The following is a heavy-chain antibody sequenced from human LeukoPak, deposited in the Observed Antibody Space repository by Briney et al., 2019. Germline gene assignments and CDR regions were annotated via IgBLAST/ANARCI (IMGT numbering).Heavy chain of an antibody. CDR3: ARDIYGYSGVVIRTPEMDV. J-gene: IGHJ6*04. CDR1: GYTFTSYG. D-gene: IGHD3-3*01. Sequence: GASVKVSCKASGYTFTSYGISWVRQAPGQGLEWMGWISAYNGNTNYAQKHQGRVTMTTDTSTSTAYMELRSLRSDDTAVYYCARDIYGYSGVVIRTPEMDVWGKGTTVTVSS. V-gene: IGHV1-18*01. CDR2: ISAYNGNT.